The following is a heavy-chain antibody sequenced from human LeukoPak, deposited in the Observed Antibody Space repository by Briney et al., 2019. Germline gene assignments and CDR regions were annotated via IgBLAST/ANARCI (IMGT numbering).Heavy chain of an antibody. CDR2: IIPIFGTA. D-gene: IGHD2-15*01. V-gene: IGHV1-69*13. CDR3: ACLTVATTAYGMDV. Sequence: SVNVSCKASGGTFSSYAISWVRQAPGQRLEWMGGIIPIFGTANYAQKSQGRVTITADESTSTAYMELSSLRSEDTAVYYCACLTVATTAYGMDVWGQGTTVTVSS. CDR1: GGTFSSYA. J-gene: IGHJ6*02.